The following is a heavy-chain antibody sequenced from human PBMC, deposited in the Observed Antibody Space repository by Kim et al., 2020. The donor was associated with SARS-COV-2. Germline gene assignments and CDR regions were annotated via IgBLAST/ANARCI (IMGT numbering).Heavy chain of an antibody. CDR2: ISSSGSTI. CDR3: ARDSIGGSYSYYYYGMDV. D-gene: IGHD1-26*01. J-gene: IGHJ6*02. Sequence: GGSLRLSCAASGFTFSSYEMNWVRQAPGKGLEWVSYISSSGSTIYYADSVKGRFTISRDNAKNSLYLQMNSLRAEDTAVYYCARDSIGGSYSYYYYGMDVCGQGTTVTVSS. V-gene: IGHV3-48*03. CDR1: GFTFSSYE.